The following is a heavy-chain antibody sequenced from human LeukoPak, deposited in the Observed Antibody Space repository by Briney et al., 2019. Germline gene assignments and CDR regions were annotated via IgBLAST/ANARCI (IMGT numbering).Heavy chain of an antibody. J-gene: IGHJ3*02. CDR1: GFTFSNYG. V-gene: IGHV3-30*03. Sequence: GGSLRLSCAASGFTFSNYGMHWVRQAPGKGLEWVTVISSDGSNKSYADSVKGRFTISRDNSKNTLDLQMNSLRAEDTAVYYCARGPSARFFGVAKGAFDIWGQGTMVTVSS. CDR3: ARGPSARFFGVAKGAFDI. D-gene: IGHD3-3*01. CDR2: ISSDGSNK.